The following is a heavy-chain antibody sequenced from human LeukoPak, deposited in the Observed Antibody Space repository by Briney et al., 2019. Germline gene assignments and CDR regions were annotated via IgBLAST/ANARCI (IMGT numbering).Heavy chain of an antibody. D-gene: IGHD2-15*01. J-gene: IGHJ6*04. CDR3: ARDIVVVVAAHYYYYGMDV. V-gene: IGHV1-69*06. Sequence: SSETVSCKGSGGTFSRYSLCWVRQAPRQGLEWVGGVILIFGTANYAQKFQGRVTITADKSTSTAYMELSSLRSEDTAVYYCARDIVVVVAAHYYYYGMDVWGKGTTVTVSS. CDR1: GGTFSRYS. CDR2: VILIFGTA.